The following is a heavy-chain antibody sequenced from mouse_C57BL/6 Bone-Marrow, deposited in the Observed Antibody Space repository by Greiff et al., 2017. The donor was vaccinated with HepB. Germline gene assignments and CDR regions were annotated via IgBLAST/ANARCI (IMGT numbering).Heavy chain of an antibody. D-gene: IGHD4-1*01. CDR2: IWRGGST. V-gene: IGHV2-5*01. CDR1: GFSLTSYG. J-gene: IGHJ3*01. CDR3: ASEKVGANWPFWFAY. Sequence: VQVVESGPGLVQPSQSLSITCTVSGFSLTSYGVHWVRQSPGKGLEWLGVIWRGGSTDYNAAFMSRLSITKDNSKSQVFFKMNSLQADDTAIYYCASEKVGANWPFWFAYWGQGTLITVSA.